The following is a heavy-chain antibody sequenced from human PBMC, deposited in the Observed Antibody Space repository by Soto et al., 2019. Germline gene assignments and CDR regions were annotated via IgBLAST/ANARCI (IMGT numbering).Heavy chain of an antibody. CDR2: IYYSGST. V-gene: IGHV4-39*07. Sequence: SETLSLTCTVSGGSISSSSSYWGWIRQPPGKGLEWVGDIYYSGSTNYNPSLRSRVTISVDTSKNQFSLKLSSVTAADTAVYYCARTDYYGSGQFGEVLFDIWGQGTMVTVSS. CDR1: GGSISSSSSY. J-gene: IGHJ3*02. CDR3: ARTDYYGSGQFGEVLFDI. D-gene: IGHD3-10*01.